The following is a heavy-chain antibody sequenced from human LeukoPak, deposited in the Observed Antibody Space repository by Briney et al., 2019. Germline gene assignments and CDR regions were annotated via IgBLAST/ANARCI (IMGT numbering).Heavy chain of an antibody. Sequence: GGSLRLSCAASGFTFSSYWMSWVRQAPGKGLEWVANIKQDGSEKYYVDSVKGRFTISRDNAKNSLYLQMNSLRAEDTAVYYCARPPGSSGWYYFYYGMDVWGQGTTVTVSS. J-gene: IGHJ6*02. CDR2: IKQDGSEK. D-gene: IGHD6-19*01. CDR3: ARPPGSSGWYYFYYGMDV. V-gene: IGHV3-7*01. CDR1: GFTFSSYW.